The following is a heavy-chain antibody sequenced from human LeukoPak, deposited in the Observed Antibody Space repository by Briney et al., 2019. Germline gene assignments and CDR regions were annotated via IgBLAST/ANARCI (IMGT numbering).Heavy chain of an antibody. CDR1: GFTFSSHG. J-gene: IGHJ4*02. CDR2: IWYDGSRT. D-gene: IGHD3-3*01. Sequence: GGSLRLSCAASGFTFSSHGMHWVRQAPGKGLDWVAVIWYDGSRTLYADSVKGRFTITRDDSKNTLYLQMNSLRAEDTAVYYCAREASGYYRDFWGQGTLVTVSS. V-gene: IGHV3-33*01. CDR3: AREASGYYRDF.